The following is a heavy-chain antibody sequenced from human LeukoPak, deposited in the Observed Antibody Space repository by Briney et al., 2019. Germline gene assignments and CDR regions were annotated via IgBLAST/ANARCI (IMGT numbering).Heavy chain of an antibody. CDR2: INPNSGGT. V-gene: IGHV1-2*02. D-gene: IGHD2-21*01. CDR1: GYTFTGYY. CDR3: ARVYHNCGGDCYPYFDY. Sequence: ASVKVSCRASGYTFTGYYMHWVRQAPGQGLEWMGWINPNSGGTNYAQKFQGRVTMTRDTSISTAYMELSRLRSDDTAVYYCARVYHNCGGDCYPYFDYWGQGTLVTVSS. J-gene: IGHJ4*02.